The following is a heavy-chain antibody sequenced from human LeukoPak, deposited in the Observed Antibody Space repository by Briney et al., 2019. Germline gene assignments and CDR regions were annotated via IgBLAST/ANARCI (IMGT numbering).Heavy chain of an antibody. CDR3: ARAGSYSSSWYFYYYYYMDV. CDR2: MNPNSGNT. V-gene: IGHV1-8*01. J-gene: IGHJ6*03. CDR1: VYTFTSYD. Sequence: GASVNVSCKSSVYTFTSYDINWVRQATGQGLEWMGWMNPNSGNTGYAQKFQGRVTMTRNTSISTAYMELSSLRSEDTAVYYCARAGSYSSSWYFYYYYYMDVWGKGTTVTVSS. D-gene: IGHD6-13*01.